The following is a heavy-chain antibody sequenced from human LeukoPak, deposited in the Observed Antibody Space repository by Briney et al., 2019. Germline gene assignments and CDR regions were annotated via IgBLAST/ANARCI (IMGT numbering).Heavy chain of an antibody. CDR3: ALLPGIAVAGTSYYMDV. Sequence: SGPTLVNPTQTLTLTCTFSGFSLSTSGMCVSWIRQPPGKALEWLARIDWDDDKYYSTSLKTRLTISKDTSKNQVALTMTNMDPVDTATYYCALLPGIAVAGTSYYMDVWGKGTTVTISS. CDR2: IDWDDDK. V-gene: IGHV2-70*11. CDR1: GFSLSTSGMC. J-gene: IGHJ6*03. D-gene: IGHD6-19*01.